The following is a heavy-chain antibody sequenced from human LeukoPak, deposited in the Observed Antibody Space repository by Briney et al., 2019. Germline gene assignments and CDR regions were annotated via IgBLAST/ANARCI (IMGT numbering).Heavy chain of an antibody. Sequence: GGSLRLSCAASGFTFSTYTMYWVRHPPGKRLEWVSIIGSSGGGVHYADSVKGRFTISRDNSKNALYLQMNSLRVEDTAVYYCAIDPNWGTHSWGQGVLVTVSS. CDR2: IGSSGGGV. V-gene: IGHV3-23*01. J-gene: IGHJ4*02. CDR3: AIDPNWGTHS. CDR1: GFTFSTYT. D-gene: IGHD7-27*01.